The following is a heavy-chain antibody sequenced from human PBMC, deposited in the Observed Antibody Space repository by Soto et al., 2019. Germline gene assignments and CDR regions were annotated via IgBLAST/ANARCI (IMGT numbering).Heavy chain of an antibody. J-gene: IGHJ4*02. CDR1: GGSISSYY. D-gene: IGHD2-21*02. CDR2: IYYSGST. CDR3: ARVSRSYCGGDCYSRSFDY. V-gene: IGHV4-59*01. Sequence: SETLSLTCTVSGGSISSYYWSWIRQPPGKGLEWIGYIYYSGSTNCNPSLKSRVTISVDTSKNQFSLKLSSVTAADTAMYYCARVSRSYCGGDCYSRSFDYWGQGTLVTVSS.